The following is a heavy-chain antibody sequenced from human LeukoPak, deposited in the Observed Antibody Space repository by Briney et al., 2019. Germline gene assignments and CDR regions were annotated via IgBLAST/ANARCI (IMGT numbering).Heavy chain of an antibody. D-gene: IGHD3-22*01. CDR2: IYYSGST. Sequence: PSETLFLTCTVSGGSISGYYWSWIRQPPGKGLEWIGYIYYSGSTNYNPSLKSRVTISVDTSKNQFSLKLSSVTAADTAMYYCAREAGVSSGYCLDYWGQGTLVTVSS. CDR1: GGSISGYY. V-gene: IGHV4-59*01. J-gene: IGHJ4*02. CDR3: AREAGVSSGYCLDY.